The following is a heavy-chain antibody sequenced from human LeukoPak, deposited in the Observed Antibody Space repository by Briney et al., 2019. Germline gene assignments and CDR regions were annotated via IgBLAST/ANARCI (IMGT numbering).Heavy chain of an antibody. J-gene: IGHJ3*02. V-gene: IGHV4-39*07. CDR1: GGSINSSSYY. D-gene: IGHD3-16*01. CDR3: AREGESAFDI. Sequence: PSETLSLTCTVSGGSINSSSYYWSWIRQPPGKGLEWIGEINHSGSTNYNPSLKSRVTISVDTSKNQFSLKLSSVTAADTAVYYCAREGESAFDIWGQGTMVTVSS. CDR2: INHSGST.